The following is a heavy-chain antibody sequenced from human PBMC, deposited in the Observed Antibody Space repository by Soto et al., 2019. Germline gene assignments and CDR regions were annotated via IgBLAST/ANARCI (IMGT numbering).Heavy chain of an antibody. CDR2: ISSSSSTI. J-gene: IGHJ4*02. V-gene: IGHV3-48*02. CDR3: ARVLKIAEAGSRNQGY. Sequence: GGSLRLSCAASGFTFSSYSMNWVRQAPGKGLEWVSYISSSSSTIYYADSVEGRFTISRDNAKNSLYLQMNSLRDEDTAVYYCARVLKIAEAGSRNQGYWGQGTLVTVSS. CDR1: GFTFSSYS. D-gene: IGHD6-13*01.